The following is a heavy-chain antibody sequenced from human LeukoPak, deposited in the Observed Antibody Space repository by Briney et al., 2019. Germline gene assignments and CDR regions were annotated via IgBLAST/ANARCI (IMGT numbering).Heavy chain of an antibody. V-gene: IGHV4-39*01. Sequence: SETLSLTCTVSGGSISSSSYYWGWIRQPPGKGLEWIGSIYYSGSTYYNPSLKSRVTISVDTSKNQFSLKLSSVTAADTAVYYCARHLGSYYDSSGYYWTDYWGQGTLVTVSS. D-gene: IGHD3-22*01. CDR1: GGSISSSSYY. CDR3: ARHLGSYYDSSGYYWTDY. J-gene: IGHJ4*02. CDR2: IYYSGST.